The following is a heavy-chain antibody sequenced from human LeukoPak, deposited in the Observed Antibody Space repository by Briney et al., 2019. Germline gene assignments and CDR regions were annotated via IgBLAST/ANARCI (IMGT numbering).Heavy chain of an antibody. D-gene: IGHD4-17*01. V-gene: IGHV3-74*03. CDR2: VNLDGTFT. CDR1: GFIFRTYY. Sequence: GGSLRLSCEASGFIFRTYYMHWVRQAPGKGLAWVSRVNLDGTFTTYADSVRGRFTISRDNVKSTLYLEMDNLSDEDTAVYYCATEKTMTRPLDFWGQGTLVTVSS. CDR3: ATEKTMTRPLDF. J-gene: IGHJ4*02.